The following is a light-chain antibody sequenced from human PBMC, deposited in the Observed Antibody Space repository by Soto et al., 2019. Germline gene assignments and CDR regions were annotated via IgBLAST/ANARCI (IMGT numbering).Light chain of an antibody. J-gene: IGLJ1*01. V-gene: IGLV2-14*01. CDR2: EVS. Sequence: ALTQPASVSGSPGQSITISCTGTSSDVGGYNYASWYQQHPGKAPKLMIYEVSNRPSGVSNRFSGSKSGNTASLTISGLQAEDEADYYCSSYTSSSTLVFGTGTKLTVL. CDR1: SSDVGGYNY. CDR3: SSYTSSSTLV.